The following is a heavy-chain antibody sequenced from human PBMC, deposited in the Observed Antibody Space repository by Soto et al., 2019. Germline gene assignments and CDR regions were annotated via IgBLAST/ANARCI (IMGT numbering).Heavy chain of an antibody. Sequence: SETLSLTCTVSGGSVTNSSYYWGWIRQSPGKGLEWIGSDYYRGRSYSKSSVKSRVTIAVDTSKNRFSLSLISVTASDTAVYFCVSQRTTVPTQAYFVYWGPGALVTVSS. CDR1: GGSVTNSSYY. V-gene: IGHV4-39*01. J-gene: IGHJ4*02. CDR2: DYYRGRS. CDR3: VSQRTTVPTQAYFVY. D-gene: IGHD4-17*01.